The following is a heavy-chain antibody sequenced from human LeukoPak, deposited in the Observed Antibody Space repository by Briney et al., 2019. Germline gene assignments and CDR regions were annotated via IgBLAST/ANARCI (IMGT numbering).Heavy chain of an antibody. CDR3: GRVPSTYRTIDY. D-gene: IGHD2-2*01. V-gene: IGHV3-21*01. J-gene: IGHJ4*02. Sequence: GGSLRLSCSVSGFTFSNYNMQWVRQAPGKGLELVASISSTSASIYYADSVKGRFTISRDNAEKSLFLQMSSLRAEDTALYYCGRVPSTYRTIDYWGQGTRVTVSS. CDR1: GFTFSNYN. CDR2: ISSTSASI.